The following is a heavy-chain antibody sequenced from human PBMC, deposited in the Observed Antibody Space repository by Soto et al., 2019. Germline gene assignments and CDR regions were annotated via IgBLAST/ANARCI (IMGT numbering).Heavy chain of an antibody. CDR3: ARIAVAGTYFDY. V-gene: IGHV4-4*02. CDR1: GGAISRSKW. CDR2: IYHSGSS. Sequence: QVQLQESGPGLVKASGTRSLTCAVSGGAISRSKWWSWVRQPPGKGLEWIGEIYHSGSSNYNPSLKSRVTISVDKSKNQFSLKLSSVTAADTAVYYCARIAVAGTYFDYWGQGTLVTVSS. J-gene: IGHJ4*02. D-gene: IGHD6-19*01.